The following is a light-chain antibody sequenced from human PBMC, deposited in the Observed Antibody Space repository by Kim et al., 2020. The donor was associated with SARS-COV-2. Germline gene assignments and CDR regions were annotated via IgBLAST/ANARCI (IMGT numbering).Light chain of an antibody. CDR2: GQN. CDR1: RLDTYE. J-gene: IGLJ2*01. Sequence: LGETASTPCKGDRLDTYEATWDRQRPGQAPVLVLLGQNNRPSGIPDRFSGSTAGTTGTLTITGAQAEEEADYDGNSRESAGHHVGVFGGGTKLTVL. V-gene: IGLV3-19*01. CDR3: NSRESAGHHVGV.